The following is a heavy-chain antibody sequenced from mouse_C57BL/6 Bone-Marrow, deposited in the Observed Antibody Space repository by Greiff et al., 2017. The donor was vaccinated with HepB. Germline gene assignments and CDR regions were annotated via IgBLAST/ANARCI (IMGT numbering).Heavy chain of an antibody. CDR2: ISSGGDYI. Sequence: EVQLVESGAGLVKPGGSLKLSCAASGFTFSSYAMSWVRQTPEQRLEWVAYISSGGDYIYYADTVKGRSTLSRDNARNTLYLQMSSLKSEDTAMYYCTTFSTTVVAPFDYWGQGTTLTVSS. V-gene: IGHV5-9-1*02. CDR1: GFTFSSYA. D-gene: IGHD1-1*01. J-gene: IGHJ2*01. CDR3: TTFSTTVVAPFDY.